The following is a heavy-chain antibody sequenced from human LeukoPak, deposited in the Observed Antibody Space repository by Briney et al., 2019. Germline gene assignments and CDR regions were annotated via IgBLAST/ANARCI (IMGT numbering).Heavy chain of an antibody. CDR3: AKPISGALAVTADWFHP. V-gene: IGHV3-23*01. CDR1: GGSFSGYY. CDR2: INANSGTT. J-gene: IGHJ5*01. Sequence: ETLTLTCAVCGGSFSGYYWSWIRQPPGKGLEWVSTINANSGTTSYAASVRGRFTVSRDNSKNTLYLQLNTLRADDTATYYCAKPISGALAVTADWFHPWGQGTLVVVSS. D-gene: IGHD6-19*01.